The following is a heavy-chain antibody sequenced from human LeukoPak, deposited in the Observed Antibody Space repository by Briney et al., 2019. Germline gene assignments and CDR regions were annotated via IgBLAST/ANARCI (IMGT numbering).Heavy chain of an antibody. D-gene: IGHD2-2*01. CDR3: AREGVLLSPYYYGMDV. J-gene: IGHJ6*02. Sequence: PGGSLRLSCAASGFTFSSYWMHWVRQAPGKGLVWVSRINSDGSSTSYADSVKGRFTISRDNAKNTLYLQMNSLRAEDTAVYYCAREGVLLSPYYYGMDVWGQGTTVTASS. CDR2: INSDGSST. CDR1: GFTFSSYW. V-gene: IGHV3-74*01.